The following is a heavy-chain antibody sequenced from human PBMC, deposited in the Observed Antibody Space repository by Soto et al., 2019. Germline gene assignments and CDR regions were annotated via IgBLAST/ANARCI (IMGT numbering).Heavy chain of an antibody. V-gene: IGHV4-59*01. CDR3: ARGVGSSPPQY. D-gene: IGHD1-26*01. CDR1: GGSISVYY. J-gene: IGHJ4*02. CDR2: IYASGSP. Sequence: SETLSLTCTISGGSISVYYWSWIRQTPGQGLEWIGYIYASGSPYYNPSLKSRVIISADTSKNQISLKLTSATAADTAVYYCARGVGSSPPQYWGRGTLVTVSS.